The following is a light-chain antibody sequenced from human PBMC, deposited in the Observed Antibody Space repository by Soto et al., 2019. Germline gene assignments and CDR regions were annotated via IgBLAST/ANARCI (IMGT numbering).Light chain of an antibody. CDR1: SSDVGGYNY. J-gene: IGLJ2*01. V-gene: IGLV2-14*01. CDR2: DVN. CDR3: SSYTSSIS. Sequence: SVLTQPASVSGSPGQSITISCTGTSSDVGGYNYVSWYQQHPGKAPKLMIYDVNTRPSGVSNRFSGSKSGNTASLTISGLQAEDEADYYCSSYTSSISFGGGTKVTVL.